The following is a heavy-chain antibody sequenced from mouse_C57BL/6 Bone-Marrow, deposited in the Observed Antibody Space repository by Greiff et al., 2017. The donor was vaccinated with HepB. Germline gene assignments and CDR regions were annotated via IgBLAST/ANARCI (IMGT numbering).Heavy chain of an antibody. CDR1: GYTFTSYW. V-gene: IGHV1-59*01. Sequence: VKLQQPGAELVRPGTSVKVSCKASGYTFTSYWMHWVKQRPGQGLEWIGVIDPSDSYTNYNQKFKGKATLTVDTSSSTAYMQLSSLTSEDSAVYYCASLLRGAMDYWGQGTSVTVSS. CDR3: ASLLRGAMDY. D-gene: IGHD1-1*01. CDR2: IDPSDSYT. J-gene: IGHJ4*01.